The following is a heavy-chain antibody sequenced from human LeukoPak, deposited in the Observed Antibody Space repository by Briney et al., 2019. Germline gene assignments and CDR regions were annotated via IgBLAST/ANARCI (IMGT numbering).Heavy chain of an antibody. Sequence: SETLSLTCTVSGGSISSYYWSWIRQPAGKGLEWIGRIYTSGSTNYNPSLKSRVTMSVDTSKNQFTLKLSSVTAADTAVYYCARDRFLVAARPYWFDPWGQGTLVTVSS. J-gene: IGHJ5*02. V-gene: IGHV4-4*07. D-gene: IGHD6-6*01. CDR1: GGSISSYY. CDR3: ARDRFLVAARPYWFDP. CDR2: IYTSGST.